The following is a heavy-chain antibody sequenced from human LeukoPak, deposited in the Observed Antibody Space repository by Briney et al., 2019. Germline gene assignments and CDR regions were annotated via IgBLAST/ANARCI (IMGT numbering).Heavy chain of an antibody. Sequence: PGGSLRLPCAASGFTFSSHDMSWVRQAPGKGLEWVSSIRTSGESTYYADSVKGRFTISRDNSQNTLYLQMNSLRAEDTAIYYCAKEPYSGSQLLDYWGQGTLVTVSS. V-gene: IGHV3-23*01. J-gene: IGHJ4*02. CDR2: IRTSGEST. D-gene: IGHD1-26*01. CDR1: GFTFSSHD. CDR3: AKEPYSGSQLLDY.